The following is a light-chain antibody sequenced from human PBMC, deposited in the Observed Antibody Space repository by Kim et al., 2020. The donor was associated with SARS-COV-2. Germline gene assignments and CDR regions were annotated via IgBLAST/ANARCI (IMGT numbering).Light chain of an antibody. CDR3: QQFNSYPPT. V-gene: IGKV1-13*02. J-gene: IGKJ5*01. CDR2: DAS. CDR1: QGISSA. Sequence: AIQLAQSPSSLSASVGDRVTITCRASQGISSALAWYQQKPGKAPKLLIYDASSLESGVPSRFSGSGSGTDFTLTISSLQPEDFATYYCQQFNSYPPTFGQGTRLEIK.